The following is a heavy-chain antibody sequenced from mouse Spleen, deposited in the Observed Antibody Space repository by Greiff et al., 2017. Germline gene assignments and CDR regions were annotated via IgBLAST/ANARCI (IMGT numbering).Heavy chain of an antibody. Sequence: QVQLKESGAELMKPGASVKISCKATGYTFSSYWIEWVKQRPGHGLEWIGEILPGSGSTNYNEKFKGKATFTADTSSNTAYMQLSSLTSEDSAVYYCARVTTASYFDYWGQGTTLTVSS. V-gene: IGHV1-9*01. CDR1: GYTFSSYW. D-gene: IGHD1-2*01. CDR2: ILPGSGST. J-gene: IGHJ2*01. CDR3: ARVTTASYFDY.